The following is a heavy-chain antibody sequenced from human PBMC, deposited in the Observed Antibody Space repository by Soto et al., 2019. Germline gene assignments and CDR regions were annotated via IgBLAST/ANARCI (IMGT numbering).Heavy chain of an antibody. V-gene: IGHV3-15*01. D-gene: IGHD3-3*01. CDR1: GLNFRAAW. Sequence: EVPLVESGGGLVKPGGSLRLSCVGSGLNFRAAWMSWVRQAPGKGLEWIGLIKNRGEVGMTSYAASVKGRFTISRDDSKATAYLQMDPLETDATAMYYCSTFGSGGHWGQGTLVTVSP. J-gene: IGHJ4*02. CDR2: IKNRGEVGMT. CDR3: STFGSGGH.